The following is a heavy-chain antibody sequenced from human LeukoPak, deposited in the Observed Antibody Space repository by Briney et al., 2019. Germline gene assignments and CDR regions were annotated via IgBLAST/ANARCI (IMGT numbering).Heavy chain of an antibody. J-gene: IGHJ6*02. CDR1: GFTFSSYW. Sequence: GGSLRLSCAASGFTFSSYWMSWVRQAPGKGLEWVANIKQDGSEKYYVDSVKGRFTISRDNAKNSLYLQMNSLRAEDTAVYYCARALDIVVGRGMDVWGQGTTVTVS. D-gene: IGHD2-2*01. CDR3: ARALDIVVGRGMDV. CDR2: IKQDGSEK. V-gene: IGHV3-7*01.